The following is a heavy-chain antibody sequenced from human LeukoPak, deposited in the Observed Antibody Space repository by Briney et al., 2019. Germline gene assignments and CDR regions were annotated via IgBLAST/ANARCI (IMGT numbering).Heavy chain of an antibody. D-gene: IGHD6-19*01. CDR3: ARDGNSGWYRGVFDY. CDR1: GFTFSSYA. CDR2: ISYDGSNK. Sequence: GGSLRLSCAASGFTFSSYAMHWVRQAPGKGLEWVAVISYDGSNKYYADSVKGRFTISRDNSKNTLYLQMNSLRAEDTAVYYCARDGNSGWYRGVFDYWGQGTLVTVSS. J-gene: IGHJ4*02. V-gene: IGHV3-30-3*01.